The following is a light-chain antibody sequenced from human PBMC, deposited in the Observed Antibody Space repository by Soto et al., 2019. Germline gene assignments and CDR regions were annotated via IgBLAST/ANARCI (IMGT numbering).Light chain of an antibody. J-gene: IGKJ5*01. Sequence: DLVMTQSPLSLPVIPGEPASISCWSSQSLLDSNGNNHLNWYLQKPGQSPQVLIYLGSNRASGVSDRFSGSGSGTDFTLKISRVEAEDVGVYYCMQALQTPLTFGQGTRLEIK. V-gene: IGKV2-28*01. CDR1: QSLLDSNGNNH. CDR2: LGS. CDR3: MQALQTPLT.